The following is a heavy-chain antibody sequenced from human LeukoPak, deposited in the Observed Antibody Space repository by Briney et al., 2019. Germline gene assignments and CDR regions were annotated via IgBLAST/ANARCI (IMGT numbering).Heavy chain of an antibody. V-gene: IGHV3-48*01. CDR1: GFTFSSYS. CDR2: ITCSGSLI. D-gene: IGHD6-19*01. J-gene: IGHJ4*02. Sequence: PGGSLRLSCVASGFTFSSYSMDWVRQAPGKGLERVAYITCSGSLIKYADSVKGRFTISRDNGKNSLYLQMNSLRVEDTAVYYCARIMYGSGGTLPDYWGQGTRVIVSS. CDR3: ARIMYGSGGTLPDY.